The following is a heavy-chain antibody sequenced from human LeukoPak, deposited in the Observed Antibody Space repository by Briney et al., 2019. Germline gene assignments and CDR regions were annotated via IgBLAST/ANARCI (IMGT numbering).Heavy chain of an antibody. D-gene: IGHD6-19*01. CDR2: IFYDGTIQ. CDR1: GFTFRNYA. Sequence: GGSLRLSCVTSGFTFRNYAMHWIRQTPGKGLEWVAVIFYDGTIQYYADSVKGRFTISRDNSKNTLYLQMNSLRAEDTAVYYCARRAVAGGFIFDYWGQGTLVTVSS. V-gene: IGHV3-30*04. J-gene: IGHJ4*02. CDR3: ARRAVAGGFIFDY.